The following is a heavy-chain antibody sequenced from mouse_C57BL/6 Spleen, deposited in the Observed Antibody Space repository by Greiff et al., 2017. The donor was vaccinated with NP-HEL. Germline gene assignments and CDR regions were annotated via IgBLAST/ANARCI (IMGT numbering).Heavy chain of an antibody. CDR3: ARCYYDYDVGDFDY. V-gene: IGHV1-55*01. J-gene: IGHJ2*01. CDR2: IYPGSGST. CDR1: GYTFTSYW. D-gene: IGHD2-4*01. Sequence: QVQLQQSGAELVKPGASVKMSCKASGYTFTSYWITWVKQRPGQGLKWIGDIYPGSGSTNYNEKFKSKATLTVDTSSSTAYMQLSSLTSEDSAVYYCARCYYDYDVGDFDYWGQGTTLTVSS.